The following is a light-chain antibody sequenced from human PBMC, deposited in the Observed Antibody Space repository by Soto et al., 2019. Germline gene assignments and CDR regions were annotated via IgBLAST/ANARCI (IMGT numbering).Light chain of an antibody. CDR3: QQYDSLPYT. CDR1: QDINDY. Sequence: EIPMTQPPSSLSASLGDRVTITCQASQDINDYSNWYQQKPGKAPRLLIYGASFLEVGVPSRFSGSGSGTHFTLTISSLQPEDVATHYCQQYDSLPYTFGQGTRLEIK. V-gene: IGKV1-33*01. J-gene: IGKJ2*01. CDR2: GAS.